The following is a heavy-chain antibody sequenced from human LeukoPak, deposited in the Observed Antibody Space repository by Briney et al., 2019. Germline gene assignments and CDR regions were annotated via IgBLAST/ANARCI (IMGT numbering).Heavy chain of an antibody. J-gene: IGHJ5*02. CDR1: GGSISSGGYY. CDR3: ARGGLGYDILTPTLGWFDP. D-gene: IGHD3-9*01. Sequence: PSETLSLTCTVSGGSISSGGYYWSWIRQHPGKGLEWIGYIYYSGSTYYNPSLKSRVTISVDTSKNQFSLKLSSVTAADTAVYYCARGGLGYDILTPTLGWFDPWGQGTLVTVSS. V-gene: IGHV4-31*03. CDR2: IYYSGST.